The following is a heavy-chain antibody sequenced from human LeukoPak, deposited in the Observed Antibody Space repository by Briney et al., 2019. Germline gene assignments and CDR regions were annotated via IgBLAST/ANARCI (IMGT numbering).Heavy chain of an antibody. J-gene: IGHJ6*03. D-gene: IGHD6-13*01. CDR3: AKDRSSSNYYYYYYMDV. CDR1: GFTFSSYG. CDR2: IRYDGSNK. V-gene: IGHV3-30*02. Sequence: PAGSLRLSCAASGFTFSSYGMHWVRQAPGKGLEWVAFIRYDGSNKYYADSVKGRFTISRDNSKNTLYLQMNSLRAEDTAVYYCAKDRSSSNYYYYYYMDVWGKGTTVTVSS.